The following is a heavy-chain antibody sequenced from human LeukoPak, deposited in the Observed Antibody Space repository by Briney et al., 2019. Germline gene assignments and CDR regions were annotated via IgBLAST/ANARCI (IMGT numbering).Heavy chain of an antibody. D-gene: IGHD3-22*01. J-gene: IGHJ5*02. CDR1: GFTFDDYA. V-gene: IGHV3-9*01. CDR3: AKDIHFDYYDSSGYPNWFDP. Sequence: GGSLRLSCAASGFTFDDYAMHWARQAPGKGLEWVSGISWNSGSIGYADSVKGRFTISRDNAKNSLYLQMNSLRAEDTALYYCAKDIHFDYYDSSGYPNWFDPWGQGTLVTVSS. CDR2: ISWNSGSI.